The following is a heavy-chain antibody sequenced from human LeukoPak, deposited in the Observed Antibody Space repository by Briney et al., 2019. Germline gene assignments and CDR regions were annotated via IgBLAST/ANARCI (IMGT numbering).Heavy chain of an antibody. J-gene: IGHJ3*02. V-gene: IGHV4-39*01. Sequence: KPSETLSLTCTVSGGSISSSSYYWGWIRQPPGKGREWMGSIYYSGSTYYNPSLKSRVTISVDTSKNQFSLKLSSVTAADTAVYYCARPPCGGDRYDRDDAFDIWGQGTMVTVSS. CDR3: ARPPCGGDRYDRDDAFDI. D-gene: IGHD2-21*02. CDR2: IYYSGST. CDR1: GGSISSSSYY.